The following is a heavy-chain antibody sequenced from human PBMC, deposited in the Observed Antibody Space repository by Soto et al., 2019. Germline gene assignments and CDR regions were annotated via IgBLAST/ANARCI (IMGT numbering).Heavy chain of an antibody. J-gene: IGHJ4*02. D-gene: IGHD1-26*01. CDR3: ARRGSGSYYDY. CDR1: GFTFRSYA. CDR2: ISGSGGSM. Sequence: EVQLLESGGGLVQPGGSLRLSCAASGFTFRSYAMRWVRQAPGKGLEWVSAISGSGGSMYYADSVKGRFTISRDNSKNTLYLQMNSLRAEDTAVYYCARRGSGSYYDYWGQGTLVTVSS. V-gene: IGHV3-23*01.